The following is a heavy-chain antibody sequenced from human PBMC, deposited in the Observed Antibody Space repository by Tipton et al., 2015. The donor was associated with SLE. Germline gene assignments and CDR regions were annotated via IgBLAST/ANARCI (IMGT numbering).Heavy chain of an antibody. V-gene: IGHV1-18*04. J-gene: IGHJ6*02. Sequence: QSGAEVKKAGASVRVSCKASGYTFSNYYIRWVRQAPGQGLEWMGWINAYNGNTNYAQKLQGRVTLTTDTSTSTAYMEVRSLRSDDTAVYYCARDPPPLIAEARGYYYYAMDVWGQGTTVTVSS. CDR1: GYTFSNYY. CDR2: INAYNGNT. D-gene: IGHD6-13*01. CDR3: ARDPPPLIAEARGYYYYAMDV.